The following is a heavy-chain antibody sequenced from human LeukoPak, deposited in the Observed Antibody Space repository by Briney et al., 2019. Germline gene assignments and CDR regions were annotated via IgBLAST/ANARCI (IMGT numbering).Heavy chain of an antibody. V-gene: IGHV3-48*02. CDR1: GYTFSTYN. J-gene: IGHJ4*02. CDR3: ARNPAGIGDY. CDR2: ISSGSRII. D-gene: IGHD6-13*01. Sequence: GRSLRLSCAASGYTFSTYNMNWVRPAPGKGLEWVSFISSGSRIIYYADSVKGRFTVSRDNAKNSLYLQMNSLRDEDTAVYYCARNPAGIGDYWGQGTLVTVSS.